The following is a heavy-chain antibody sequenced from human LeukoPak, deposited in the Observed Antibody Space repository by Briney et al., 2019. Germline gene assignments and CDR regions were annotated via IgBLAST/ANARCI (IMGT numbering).Heavy chain of an antibody. CDR2: ISSSSSTI. D-gene: IGHD6-13*01. CDR1: GFTFSSYS. Sequence: GGSLRLSCAASGFTFSSYSMNWVRQAPGKGLEWVSYISSSSSTIYYADSVKGRFTISRDNAKNSLYLQMNSLRAEDTAVYYCATTIAAAGNEFDYWGQGTLVTVSS. J-gene: IGHJ4*02. CDR3: ATTIAAAGNEFDY. V-gene: IGHV3-48*01.